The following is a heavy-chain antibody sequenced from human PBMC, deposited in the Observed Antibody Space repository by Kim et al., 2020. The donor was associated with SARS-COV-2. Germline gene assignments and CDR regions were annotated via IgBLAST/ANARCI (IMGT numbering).Heavy chain of an antibody. D-gene: IGHD6-6*01. J-gene: IGHJ4*02. V-gene: IGHV4-34*01. CDR1: GGSFSGYY. CDR3: ARVGSSSTSEYFDY. CDR2: INHSGST. Sequence: SETLSLTCAVYGGSFSGYYWSWIRQPPGKGLEWIGEINHSGSTNYNPSLKSRVTISVDTSKNQFSLKLSSVTAADTAVYYCARVGSSSTSEYFDYWGQGTLVTVSS.